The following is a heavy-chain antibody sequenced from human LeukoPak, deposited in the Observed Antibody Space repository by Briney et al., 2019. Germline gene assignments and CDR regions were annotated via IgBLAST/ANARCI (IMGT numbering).Heavy chain of an antibody. CDR1: GFTFSSYW. Sequence: PGGSLRLSCAASGFTFSSYWMSWVRQAPGKGLEWVANIKQDGSEKYYVDSVKGRFTISRDNAKNSLYLQMNSLRAEDTAVYYCARESRDCSSPSCPTGIAVAGMDYWGQGTLVTVSS. CDR3: ARESRDCSSPSCPTGIAVAGMDY. D-gene: IGHD2-2*01. J-gene: IGHJ4*02. CDR2: IKQDGSEK. V-gene: IGHV3-7*01.